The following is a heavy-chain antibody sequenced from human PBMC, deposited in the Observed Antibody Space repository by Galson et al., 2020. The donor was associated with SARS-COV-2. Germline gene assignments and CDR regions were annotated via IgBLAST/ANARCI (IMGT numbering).Heavy chain of an antibody. CDR3: ARIPFDSNNYFGMDV. D-gene: IGHD2-21*01. Sequence: ASAKVSCRASGYTFNNYGISWVRQAPGQGLEWMGWINNSNHNTKYAQTFQGRVTMTTDTSTSTAYMEVRSLRSDDTAVYYCARIPFDSNNYFGMDVWGQGTTVTVSS. CDR2: INNSNHNT. V-gene: IGHV1-18*01. CDR1: GYTFNNYG. J-gene: IGHJ6*02.